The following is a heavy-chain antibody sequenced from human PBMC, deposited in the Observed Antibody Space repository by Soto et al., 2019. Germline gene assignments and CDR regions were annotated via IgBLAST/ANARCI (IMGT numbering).Heavy chain of an antibody. V-gene: IGHV4-34*01. CDR3: ARGSDSSSRWFDP. CDR1: GGSFSGYY. D-gene: IGHD6-6*01. CDR2: INHSGST. J-gene: IGHJ5*02. Sequence: QVQLQQWGAGLLKPSETLSLTCAVYGGSFSGYYWSWIRQPPGKGLEWIGEINHSGSTNYNPSLKRRVTISVDTSKNQFSLKLSSVTAADTAVYYCARGSDSSSRWFDPWGQGTLVTVSS.